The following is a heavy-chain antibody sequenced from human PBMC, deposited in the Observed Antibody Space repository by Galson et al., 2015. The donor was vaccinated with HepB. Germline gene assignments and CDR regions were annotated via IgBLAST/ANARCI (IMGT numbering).Heavy chain of an antibody. J-gene: IGHJ4*02. CDR2: ISYDGSNK. D-gene: IGHD6-13*01. Sequence: SLRLSCAASGFTFSSYGMHWVRQAPGKGLEWVAVISYDGSNKYYADSVKGRFTISRDNSKNTLYLQMNSLRAEDTAVYYCAFGGIAAAYYFDYWGQGTLVTVSS. CDR1: GFTFSSYG. CDR3: AFGGIAAAYYFDY. V-gene: IGHV3-30*03.